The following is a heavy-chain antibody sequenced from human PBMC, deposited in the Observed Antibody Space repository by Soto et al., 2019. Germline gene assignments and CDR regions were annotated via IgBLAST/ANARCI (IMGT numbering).Heavy chain of an antibody. J-gene: IGHJ6*02. CDR1: GLPVSSYS. V-gene: IGHV3-74*01. CDR2: MNEDGGTT. CDR3: ASDLSGRADV. D-gene: IGHD3-10*01. Sequence: VGAQNRSRASSGLPVSSYSMHCARQAPGEGLVWVSRMNEDGGTTDYADSVKGRFTISRDNAKNPLYLQMNSLRVEDTAVYYCASDLSGRADVWGQGTKVTVSS.